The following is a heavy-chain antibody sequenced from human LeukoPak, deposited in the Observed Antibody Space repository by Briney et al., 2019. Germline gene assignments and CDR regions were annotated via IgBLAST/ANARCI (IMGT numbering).Heavy chain of an antibody. CDR3: AKVMKGSERLTMVRGVIIKTAGLYYMDV. CDR1: GFTLSSYA. Sequence: PGGSLRLSCAASGFTLSSYAMSWVRQAPGKGLEWVSSISASGGSTNYADSVKGRFTISRDNCKNTVYLQMNSLRAEDTAVYYCAKVMKGSERLTMVRGVIIKTAGLYYMDVWGKGTTVTVSS. D-gene: IGHD3-10*01. V-gene: IGHV3-23*01. J-gene: IGHJ6*03. CDR2: ISASGGST.